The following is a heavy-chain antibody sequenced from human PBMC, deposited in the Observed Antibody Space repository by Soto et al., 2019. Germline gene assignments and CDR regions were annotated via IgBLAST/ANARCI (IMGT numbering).Heavy chain of an antibody. CDR1: GINVSRYR. J-gene: IGHJ6*02. V-gene: IGHV5-51*01. D-gene: IGHD3-10*01. Sequence: GPYLNRSCALPGINVSRYRMAPFRSIHVKGLEWMGIIYPGDSDTRYSPSFQGQVTISADKSISTAYLQWSSLKASDTAMYYCARLAGSGSWYYYYYGMAVSGPATTITLAS. CDR2: IYPGDSDT. CDR3: ARLAGSGSWYYYYYGMAV.